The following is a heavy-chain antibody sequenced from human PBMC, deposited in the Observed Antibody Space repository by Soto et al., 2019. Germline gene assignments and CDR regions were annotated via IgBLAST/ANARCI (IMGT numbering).Heavy chain of an antibody. Sequence: SETLSLTCVVSGYSISSGYYWGWIRQPPGKGLEWIGSIYHSGRTYYNSSLKSRITMSVNTSQNQLSLKLSSVTAADTAVYYCSRGGAIQEKDVSYFFDYWGQGALVTVSS. D-gene: IGHD1-26*01. CDR3: SRGGAIQEKDVSYFFDY. CDR1: GYSISSGYY. V-gene: IGHV4-38-2*01. CDR2: IYHSGRT. J-gene: IGHJ4*02.